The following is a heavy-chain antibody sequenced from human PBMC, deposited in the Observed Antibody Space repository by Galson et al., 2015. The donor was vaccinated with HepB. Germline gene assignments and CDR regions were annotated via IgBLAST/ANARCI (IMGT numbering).Heavy chain of an antibody. CDR1: GGTFSSYA. J-gene: IGHJ4*02. V-gene: IGHV1-69*13. Sequence: SVKVSCKASGGTFSSYAISWVRQAPGQGLGWMGGIIPIFGTANYAQKFQGRVTITADESTSTAYMELSSLRSEDTAVYYCARGGRYFDWLTYFDYWGQGTLVTVSS. CDR3: ARGGRYFDWLTYFDY. D-gene: IGHD3-9*01. CDR2: IIPIFGTA.